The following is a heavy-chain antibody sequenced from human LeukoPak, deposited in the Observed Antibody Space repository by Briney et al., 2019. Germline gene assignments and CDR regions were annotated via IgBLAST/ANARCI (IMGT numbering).Heavy chain of an antibody. D-gene: IGHD5-18*01. V-gene: IGHV3-66*01. Sequence: GGSLRLSCVASGFNVSNNYMSWVRQAPGKGLEWVSVIYSGGSTNYADSVKGRFIISRDNSKSTLFLQMNSLRAEDTAVYYCARDMVGYTYGYVRAHYGMDVWGQGTTVIVSS. CDR2: IYSGGST. CDR3: ARDMVGYTYGYVRAHYGMDV. CDR1: GFNVSNNY. J-gene: IGHJ6*02.